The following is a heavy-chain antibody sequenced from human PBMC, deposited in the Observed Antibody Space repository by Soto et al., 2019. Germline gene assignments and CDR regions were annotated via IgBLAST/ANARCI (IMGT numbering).Heavy chain of an antibody. CDR2: IYYSGST. CDR1: GGSISSGGYY. V-gene: IGHV4-31*03. D-gene: IGHD3-10*01. J-gene: IGHJ4*02. Sequence: SETLSLTCTVSGGSISSGGYYWSWIRQHPGKGLEWIGYIYYSGSTYYNPSLKSRVTISVDTSKNQFSLKLSSVTAADTAVYYCARVFAFGHFFDNWGQETLVTVSS. CDR3: ARVFAFGHFFDN.